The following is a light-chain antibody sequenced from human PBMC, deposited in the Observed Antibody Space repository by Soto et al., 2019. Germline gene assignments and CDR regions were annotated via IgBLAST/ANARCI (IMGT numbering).Light chain of an antibody. V-gene: IGLV1-40*01. CDR3: QSYDDSLSVHYV. CDR2: GNT. CDR1: SSNIGSTYD. J-gene: IGLJ1*01. Sequence: QSVLKQPPSVSGAPGQRVTISRTGGSSNIGSTYDVQWYQQLPGTAPKLLIHGNTDRPSGVPDRFSGSKSGTSASLAITGLQADDEADYYCQSYDDSLSVHYVFGTGTKVTVL.